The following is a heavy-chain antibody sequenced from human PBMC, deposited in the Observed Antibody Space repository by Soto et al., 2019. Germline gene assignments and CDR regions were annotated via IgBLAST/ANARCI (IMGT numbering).Heavy chain of an antibody. J-gene: IGHJ6*02. CDR2: IYPGDSDT. D-gene: IGHD5-12*01. Sequence: GESLKISCKGSGYSFTSYWIGWVRQMPGKGLEWMGIIYPGDSDTRYSPSFQGQVTISADKSISTAYLQWSSLKASDTAMYYCARGLNVDIVATLVPPDYYGMDVWGQGTTVTVSS. CDR1: GYSFTSYW. V-gene: IGHV5-51*01. CDR3: ARGLNVDIVATLVPPDYYGMDV.